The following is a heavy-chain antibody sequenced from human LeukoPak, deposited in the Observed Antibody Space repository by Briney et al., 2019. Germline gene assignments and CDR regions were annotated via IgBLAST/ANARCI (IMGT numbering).Heavy chain of an antibody. Sequence: SQTLSLTCAISGDSVSSKSAAWNWIRQSPSRGLEWLGRTYYRSKWYNDYAVSVASRITVIPDTSKNQFPLQLNSVTPEDTAVYCARDRFSGDNWFDPWGQGTLVIVSS. CDR3: ARDRFSGDNWFDP. J-gene: IGHJ5*02. V-gene: IGHV6-1*01. CDR1: GDSVSSKSAA. D-gene: IGHD2/OR15-2a*01. CDR2: TYYRSKWYN.